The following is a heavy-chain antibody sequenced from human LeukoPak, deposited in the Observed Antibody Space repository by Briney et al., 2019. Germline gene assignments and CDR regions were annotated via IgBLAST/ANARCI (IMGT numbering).Heavy chain of an antibody. D-gene: IGHD3-10*01. J-gene: IGHJ4*02. V-gene: IGHV4-39*06. Sequence: SETLSLTCTVSVGSIISSSYYWGWIRQPPGKGLEWIGSIYYSGSTYYNPSLKSRVTISVYTSKNQFALKLSSVTGADTAVYYSARMITMVRAPRVDYWGQGNLVTVSS. CDR1: VGSIISSSYY. CDR3: ARMITMVRAPRVDY. CDR2: IYYSGST.